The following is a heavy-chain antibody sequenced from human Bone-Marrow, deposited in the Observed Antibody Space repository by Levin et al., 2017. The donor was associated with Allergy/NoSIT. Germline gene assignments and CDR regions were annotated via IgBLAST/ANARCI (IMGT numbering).Heavy chain of an antibody. CDR2: ISSSSSYI. D-gene: IGHD6-19*01. J-gene: IGHJ4*02. CDR1: GFTFSSYS. CDR3: ARGYSSGWEPLDY. Sequence: GESLKISCAASGFTFSSYSMNWVRQAPGKGLEWVSSISSSSSYIYYADSVKGRFTISRDNAKNSLYLQMNSLRAEDTAVYYCARGYSSGWEPLDYWGQGTLVTVSS. V-gene: IGHV3-21*01.